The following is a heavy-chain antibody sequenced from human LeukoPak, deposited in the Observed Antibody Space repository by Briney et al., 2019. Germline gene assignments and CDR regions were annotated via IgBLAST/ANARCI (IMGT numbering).Heavy chain of an antibody. J-gene: IGHJ4*02. CDR3: AKGIIGSYSSGSLVFDH. V-gene: IGHV3-23*01. D-gene: IGHD6-19*01. CDR2: ISGSGGST. CDR1: GFTFSSYA. Sequence: GGSLRLSCAASGFTFSSYAMSWVRQAPGKGLEWVSAISGSGGSTYYADSVKGRFTISRDNSKNTLYLQMNSLRAEDTAVYYCAKGIIGSYSSGSLVFDHWGQGTLVTVSS.